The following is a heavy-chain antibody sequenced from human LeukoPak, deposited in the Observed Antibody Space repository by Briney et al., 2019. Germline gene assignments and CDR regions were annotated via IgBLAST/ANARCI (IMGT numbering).Heavy chain of an antibody. CDR2: ISAYNGNT. V-gene: IGHV1-18*04. CDR1: GYTFTGYY. D-gene: IGHD3-9*01. CDR3: ARDLAYDILTGYYKGDYYYYYMDV. Sequence: ASVKVSCKASGYTFTGYYMHWVRQAPGQGLEWMGWISAYNGNTNYAQKLQGRVTMTTDTSTSTAYMELRSLRSDDTAVYYCARDLAYDILTGYYKGDYYYYYMDVWGKGTTVTISS. J-gene: IGHJ6*03.